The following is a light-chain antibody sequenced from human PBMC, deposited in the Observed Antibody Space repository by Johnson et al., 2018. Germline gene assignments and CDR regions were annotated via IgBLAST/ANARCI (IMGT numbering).Light chain of an antibody. J-gene: IGLJ1*01. CDR2: ENN. V-gene: IGLV1-51*02. CDR3: GTWDSSLSAGNV. Sequence: QSVLTQPPSVSAAPGQKVTISCSGSSSNIGNNYVSWYQQLPGTAPKILIYENNKRPSGIPDRFSGSKSGTSATLGITVLQTGDEADYYCGTWDSSLSAGNVFGAGTKFTFL. CDR1: SSNIGNNY.